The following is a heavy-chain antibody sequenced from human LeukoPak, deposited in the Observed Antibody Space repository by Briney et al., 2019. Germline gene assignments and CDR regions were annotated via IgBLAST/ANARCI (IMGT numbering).Heavy chain of an antibody. CDR3: AKGSDWSCDY. CDR2: ISSSGSTI. J-gene: IGHJ4*02. CDR1: GFTFSSYE. D-gene: IGHD2-21*01. V-gene: IGHV3-48*03. Sequence: GGSLRLSCAASGFTFSSYEMNWVRQAPGKGLEWVSYISSSGSTIYYADSVRGRFTVSRDNAKNTVYLEMNSLRAEDTAFYYCAKGSDWSCDYWGQGTLVTVSS.